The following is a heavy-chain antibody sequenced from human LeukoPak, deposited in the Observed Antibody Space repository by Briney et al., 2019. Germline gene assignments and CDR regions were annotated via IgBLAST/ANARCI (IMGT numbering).Heavy chain of an antibody. CDR2: IVVVSGNT. CDR3: AAKGTSSSSWVYYYGMDV. CDR1: GFTFTSSA. J-gene: IGHJ6*02. V-gene: IGHV1-58*02. Sequence: GVSVKVSGKASGFTFTSSAMQWVRQARGQRLEWIGWIVVVSGNTNYAQKFQERVTITRDMSTSTAYMELSSLRSEDTAVYYCAAKGTSSSSWVYYYGMDVWGQGTTVTVSS. D-gene: IGHD6-13*01.